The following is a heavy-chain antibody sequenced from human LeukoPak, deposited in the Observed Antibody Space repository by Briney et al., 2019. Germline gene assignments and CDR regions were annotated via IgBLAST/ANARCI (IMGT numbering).Heavy chain of an antibody. CDR1: GFTFRSYA. CDR3: AKVQQWFGGFDP. V-gene: IGHV3-30*02. CDR2: VRYDGSNK. D-gene: IGHD3-10*01. J-gene: IGHJ5*02. Sequence: GGSLRLSCAASGFTFRSYAMHWVRQVPGKGLEWVAIVRYDGSNKYYADSVKGRFTISRDNSKNTLYLQMNSLRAEDTAVYYCAKVQQWFGGFDPWGQGTLVTVSS.